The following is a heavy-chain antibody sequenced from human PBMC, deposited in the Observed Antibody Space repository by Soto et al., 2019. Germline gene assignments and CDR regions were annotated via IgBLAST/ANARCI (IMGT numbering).Heavy chain of an antibody. D-gene: IGHD4-17*01. J-gene: IGHJ6*02. Sequence: EVQLVESGGGLVKPGGSLRLSCAASGFTFSSYSMNWVRQAPGKGLEWVSSISSSSSYIYYADSVKGRFTISRDNAKNSLYLQMNSLRAEDTAVYYWASAVGDDGDLYYYGMDVWGQGTTVTVSS. CDR2: ISSSSSYI. V-gene: IGHV3-21*01. CDR1: GFTFSSYS. CDR3: ASAVGDDGDLYYYGMDV.